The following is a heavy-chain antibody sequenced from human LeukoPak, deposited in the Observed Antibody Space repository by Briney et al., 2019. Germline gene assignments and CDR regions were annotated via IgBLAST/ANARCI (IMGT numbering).Heavy chain of an antibody. CDR1: GDSISSYY. Sequence: SETLSLTCTVSGDSISSYYWSWIRQPAGKGLEWIGRIYTSGSTYYNPSLKSRVTMAADTSKNQFSLKLSSMTAADTAVYYCARVRDGNYGYNWLDSWGQGTRVTVSS. J-gene: IGHJ5*01. CDR2: IYTSGST. D-gene: IGHD4-17*01. CDR3: ARVRDGNYGYNWLDS. V-gene: IGHV4-4*07.